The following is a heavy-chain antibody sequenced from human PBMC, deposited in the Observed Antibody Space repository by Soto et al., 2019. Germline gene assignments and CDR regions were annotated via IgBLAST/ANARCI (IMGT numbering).Heavy chain of an antibody. D-gene: IGHD2-2*02. V-gene: IGHV3-9*01. CDR3: AKDGCSSTSCYRSGYYYYYGMVV. J-gene: IGHJ6*02. CDR1: GFTFDDYA. Sequence: PGGSLRLSCAASGFTFDDYAMHWVRQAPGKGLEWVSGISWNSGSIGYADSVKGRFTISRDNAKNSLYLQMNSLRAEDTALYYCAKDGCSSTSCYRSGYYYYYGMVVWGQGTTVTVSS. CDR2: ISWNSGSI.